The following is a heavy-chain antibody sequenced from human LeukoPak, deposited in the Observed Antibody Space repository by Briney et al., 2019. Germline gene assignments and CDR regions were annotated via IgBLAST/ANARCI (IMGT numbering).Heavy chain of an antibody. Sequence: GGSLRLSCAASGFTFSSYSMNWVRQAPGKGLEWVSAISGSGGSTYYADSVKGRFTISRDNAKNSLYLQMNSLRAEDTAVYYCARAGRGPDAFDIWGQGTMVTVSS. CDR1: GFTFSSYS. V-gene: IGHV3-21*01. CDR3: ARAGRGPDAFDI. CDR2: ISGSGGST. D-gene: IGHD3-10*01. J-gene: IGHJ3*02.